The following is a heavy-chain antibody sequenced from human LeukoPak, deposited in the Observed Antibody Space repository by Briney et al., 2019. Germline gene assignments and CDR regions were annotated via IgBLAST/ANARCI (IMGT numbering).Heavy chain of an antibody. J-gene: IGHJ4*02. V-gene: IGHV4-59*01. D-gene: IGHD3-16*01. Sequence: SETLFLTCTVSGGSISDYYRGWIRQPPGKGLEWIGYFYNSGSSTYNPSLKSRVTISVDTSKEQFSLKVNSVTAADTAVYYCTRGAGWLIDYWGQGILVTVSS. CDR1: GGSISDYY. CDR3: TRGAGWLIDY. CDR2: FYNSGSS.